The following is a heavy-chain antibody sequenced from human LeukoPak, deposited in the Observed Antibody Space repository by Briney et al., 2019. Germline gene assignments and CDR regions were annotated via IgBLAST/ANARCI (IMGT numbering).Heavy chain of an antibody. CDR3: ARATAADTAMIYFDY. J-gene: IGHJ4*02. CDR2: ISSSGNII. Sequence: PGGSLRLSCAASGFTFSEYYMSWIRQAPGKGLEWVSYISSSGNIIYSADSVKGRFTISRDNAKNPLYLQINSLRAEDTAVYYCARATAADTAMIYFDYWGQGTLVTVSS. CDR1: GFTFSEYY. D-gene: IGHD5-18*01. V-gene: IGHV3-11*01.